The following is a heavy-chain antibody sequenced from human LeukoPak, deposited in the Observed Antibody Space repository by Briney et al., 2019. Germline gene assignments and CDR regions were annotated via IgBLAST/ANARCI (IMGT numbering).Heavy chain of an antibody. CDR3: ARRYYDFWSGFGPYYMDV. D-gene: IGHD3-3*01. J-gene: IGHJ6*03. V-gene: IGHV1-2*02. CDR2: INPNSGGT. Sequence: ASVKVSCKASGYTFTGYYMHWVRQAPGQGLEWMGWINPNSGGTNYAQKFQGRVTMTRDTSISTAYMELSRLRSDDTAVYYCARRYYDFWSGFGPYYMDVWGKGTTVTVSS. CDR1: GYTFTGYY.